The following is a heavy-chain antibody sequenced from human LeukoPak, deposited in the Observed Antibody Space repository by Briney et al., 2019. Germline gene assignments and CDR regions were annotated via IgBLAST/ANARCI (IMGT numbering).Heavy chain of an antibody. J-gene: IGHJ4*02. D-gene: IGHD1-26*01. Sequence: GGSLRLSCAASGFTFSNYAMTWVRQAPGKGLEWLSIISGSGDSVKGQFTISRDNSKNTLYLEMNSLKTEDTAVYYCTTDGVGVEGATYDNWGQGTLVSVSS. V-gene: IGHV3-23*01. CDR3: TTDGVGVEGATYDN. CDR1: GFTFSNYA. CDR2: ISGSG.